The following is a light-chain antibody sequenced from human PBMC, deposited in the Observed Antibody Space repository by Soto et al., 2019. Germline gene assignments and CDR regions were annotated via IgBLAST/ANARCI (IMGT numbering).Light chain of an antibody. V-gene: IGKV3-11*01. CDR1: PSISSY. CDR3: QQGGNWPPT. Sequence: EIVLTQSPATLSLSPGERAILSCRASPSISSYLAWYQQKPGQAPRPLIYDASNRATGIPARLSGGGPGTDLTLTIGTLEPEDFAVYYCQQGGNWPPTFGGGTKVEIK. CDR2: DAS. J-gene: IGKJ4*01.